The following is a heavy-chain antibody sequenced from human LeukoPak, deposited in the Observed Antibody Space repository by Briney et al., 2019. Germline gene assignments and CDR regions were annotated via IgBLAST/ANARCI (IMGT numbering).Heavy chain of an antibody. J-gene: IGHJ3*02. D-gene: IGHD3-22*01. CDR3: ARDVGYYYDSSGYWGGDAFDI. V-gene: IGHV7-4-1*02. Sequence: ASVKVSCKASGYTFTSYDINWVRQAPGQGLEWMGWINTNTGNPTYAQGFTGRFVFSLDTSVSTAYLQISSLKAEDTAVYYCARDVGYYYDSSGYWGGDAFDIWGQGTMVTVSS. CDR2: INTNTGNP. CDR1: GYTFTSYD.